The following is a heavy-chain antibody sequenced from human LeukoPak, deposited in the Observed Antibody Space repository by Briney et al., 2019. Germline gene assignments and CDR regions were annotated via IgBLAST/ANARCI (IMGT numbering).Heavy chain of an antibody. Sequence: PGGSLRLSCAASGFTFSSYAMSWVRQAPGKGLEWVSAISGSGGSTYYADSVKGRFTISRDNPKNTLYLQMNSLRAEDTAVYYCAKLPIFGVVAPNDYWGQGTLVTVSS. V-gene: IGHV3-23*01. CDR1: GFTFSSYA. D-gene: IGHD3-3*01. CDR2: ISGSGGST. J-gene: IGHJ4*02. CDR3: AKLPIFGVVAPNDY.